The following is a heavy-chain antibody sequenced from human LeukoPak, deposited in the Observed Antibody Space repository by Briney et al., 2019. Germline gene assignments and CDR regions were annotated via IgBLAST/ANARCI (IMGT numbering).Heavy chain of an antibody. D-gene: IGHD2-15*01. CDR2: ISGSGGST. Sequence: GGSLRLSCAASGFTFSSYAMSRVRQAPGKGLEWVSAISGSGGSTYYADSVKGRFTISRDNSKNTLYLQMNSLRAEDTAVYYCAKYTAATNSYFDYWGQGTLVTVSS. CDR3: AKYTAATNSYFDY. J-gene: IGHJ4*02. CDR1: GFTFSSYA. V-gene: IGHV3-23*01.